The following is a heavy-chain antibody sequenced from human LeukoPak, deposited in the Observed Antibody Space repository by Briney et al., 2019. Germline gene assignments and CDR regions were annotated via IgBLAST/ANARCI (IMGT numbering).Heavy chain of an antibody. CDR3: AKDFSWNWFDP. Sequence: GGSLRLSCVASGFSFSSFDMSWVRQAPGKGLEWVSSISSSGDRTYYADSVKGRFTISRDNSKKTLYLEMTSLRAEDTAVYHCAKDFSWNWFDPWGQGTLVTVSS. J-gene: IGHJ5*02. V-gene: IGHV3-23*01. D-gene: IGHD3-3*01. CDR2: ISSSGDRT. CDR1: GFSFSSFD.